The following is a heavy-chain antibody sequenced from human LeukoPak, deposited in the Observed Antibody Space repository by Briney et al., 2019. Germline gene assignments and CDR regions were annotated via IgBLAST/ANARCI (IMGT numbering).Heavy chain of an antibody. D-gene: IGHD3-16*01. CDR1: DDSISNYY. CDR3: TRGAGWLIDY. Sequence: SETLSLTCTVSDDSISNYYRGWIRQPPGKGLEWIGYFHNSGTSTYDPSLKSRVTISADTSKNQFSLKLNSLTTADTAVYYCTRGAGWLIDYWGQGILVTVSS. V-gene: IGHV4-59*01. CDR2: FHNSGTS. J-gene: IGHJ4*02.